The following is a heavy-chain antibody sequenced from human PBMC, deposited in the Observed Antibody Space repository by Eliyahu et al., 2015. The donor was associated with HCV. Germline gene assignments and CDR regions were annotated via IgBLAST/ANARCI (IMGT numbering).Heavy chain of an antibody. CDR3: ARGPTSHRLRGLTWFDP. J-gene: IGHJ5*02. V-gene: IGHV1-8*01. CDR1: GSTFXNYD. CDR2: MNPNSGNT. D-gene: IGHD3-10*01. Sequence: QVQLVQSGAEVKKPGASVKVSXKASGSTFXNYDINWVRQATGXGLEWMGWMNPNSGNTGYAQKFQGRVTMTRNTSISTAYMELSSLRSEDTAVYYCARGPTSHRLRGLTWFDPWGQGTLVTVSS.